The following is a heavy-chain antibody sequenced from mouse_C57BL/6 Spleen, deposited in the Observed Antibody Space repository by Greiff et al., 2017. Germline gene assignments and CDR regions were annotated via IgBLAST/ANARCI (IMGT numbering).Heavy chain of an antibody. CDR3: ARTIYYGGYYVDY. Sequence: QVQLQQPGAELVKPGASVKLSCKASGYTFTSYWMQWVKQRPGQGLEWIGEIDPSDSYTNYNQKFKGKATLTVDTSSSTAYMQLSSLTSEDSAVYYCARTIYYGGYYVDYWGQGTTLTVSS. V-gene: IGHV1-50*01. CDR2: IDPSDSYT. J-gene: IGHJ2*01. D-gene: IGHD2-1*01. CDR1: GYTFTSYW.